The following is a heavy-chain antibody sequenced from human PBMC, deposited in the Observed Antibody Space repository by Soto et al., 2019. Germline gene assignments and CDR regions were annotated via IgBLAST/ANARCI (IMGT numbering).Heavy chain of an antibody. V-gene: IGHV4-4*09. D-gene: IGHD3-10*01. CDR2: IYKGGSI. J-gene: IGHJ5*02. CDR1: GGSISNDY. CDR3: ARVVRKYYGSGSPGWFDP. Sequence: PSETLSLTCRVSGGSISNDYWTWIRQPPGKRLEWIGYIYKGGSINYNPSLKSRVTISVDTSNNQFSLKLSSVTAADTAVYYCARVVRKYYGSGSPGWFDPWGQGTLVTVSS.